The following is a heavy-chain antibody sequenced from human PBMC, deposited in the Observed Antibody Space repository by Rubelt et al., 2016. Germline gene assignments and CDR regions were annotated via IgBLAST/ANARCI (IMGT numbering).Heavy chain of an antibody. D-gene: IGHD1-26*01. J-gene: IGHJ6*03. Sequence: QMQLQESGPGLVQPSETLSLTCTVSGGSINNYYWSWIRQPPGKGLEWIGYIYYSGITNYNPSLKSRVTISADTSKNRCSRRLSLVTATDTAVYYWARLLIVLATGVYYVDVWGKGTTVTVSS. CDR3: ARLLIVLATGVYYVDV. V-gene: IGHV4-59*08. CDR1: GGSINNYY. CDR2: IYYSGIT.